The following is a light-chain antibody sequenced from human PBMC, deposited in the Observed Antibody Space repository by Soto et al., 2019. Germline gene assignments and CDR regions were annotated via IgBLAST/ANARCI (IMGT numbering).Light chain of an antibody. CDR2: GAS. Sequence: EIVMTQSPATLSVSPGERATLSCRASQSVSSNLAWYQQKPGQAPRLLIYGASTRATGIPARFSGSGSGTEFTLTISSLQSEDFAGCYCQQYNNWPPPYTFGQGTKLEIK. J-gene: IGKJ2*01. CDR1: QSVSSN. CDR3: QQYNNWPPPYT. V-gene: IGKV3-15*01.